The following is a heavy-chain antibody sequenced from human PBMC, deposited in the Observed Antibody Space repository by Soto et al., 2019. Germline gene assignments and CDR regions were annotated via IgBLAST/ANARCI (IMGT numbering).Heavy chain of an antibody. CDR3: ARDPAKALDYYGSGSYSSLDY. CDR2: INPSGGST. J-gene: IGHJ4*02. Sequence: ASVKVSCKASGYTFTSYYMHWVRQAPGQGLEWMGIINPSGGSTSYAQKFQGRFTMTRDTSTSTVYMELSSLRSEDTAVYYCARDPAKALDYYGSGSYSSLDYWGQGTLVTVSS. V-gene: IGHV1-46*01. D-gene: IGHD3-10*01. CDR1: GYTFTSYY.